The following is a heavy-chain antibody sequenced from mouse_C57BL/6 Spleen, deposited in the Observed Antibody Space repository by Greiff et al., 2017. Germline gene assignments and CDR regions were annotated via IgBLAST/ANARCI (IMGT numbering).Heavy chain of an antibody. CDR2: INPGSGGT. V-gene: IGHV1-54*01. D-gene: IGHD1-1*01. CDR3: ARDYYGSSFRPWFAY. J-gene: IGHJ3*01. Sequence: QVHVKQSGAELVRPGTSVKVSCKASGYAFTNYLIEWVKQRPGQGLEWIGVINPGSGGTNYNEKFKGKATLTADKSSSTAYMQLSSLTSEDSAVYFGARDYYGSSFRPWFAYWGQGTLVTVSA. CDR1: GYAFTNYL.